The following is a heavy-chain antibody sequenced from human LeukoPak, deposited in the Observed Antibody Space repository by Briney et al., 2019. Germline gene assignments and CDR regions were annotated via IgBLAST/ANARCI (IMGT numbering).Heavy chain of an antibody. J-gene: IGHJ5*02. CDR2: IFYSGST. CDR1: GGSISSSSYY. V-gene: IGHV4-39*01. D-gene: IGHD6-6*01. CDR3: ARYSSSSGWFDP. Sequence: SETLSLTCTVSGGSISSSSYYWVWIRQPPWRGLEWVGNIFYSGSTYYSPSLKSRVTISVDTSKNQFSLRLSSVTAADTAVYYCARYSSSSGWFDPWGQGTLVTVSS.